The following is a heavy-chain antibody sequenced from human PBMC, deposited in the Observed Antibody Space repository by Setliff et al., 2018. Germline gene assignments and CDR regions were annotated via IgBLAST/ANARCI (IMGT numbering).Heavy chain of an antibody. V-gene: IGHV3-15*01. J-gene: IGHJ4*02. CDR2: IKSIDEGGTT. CDR1: GFTFRNAW. CDR3: ALAYCRSTTCHPLYY. Sequence: GGSLRLSCAVSGFTFRNAWMSWVRQAPGKGLEWVGRIKSIDEGGTTDYPAPVKDRFTSSRDDSKNTVYLQMNSLKADDTAVYYCALAYCRSTTCHPLYYWGQGTLVTVSS. D-gene: IGHD2-2*01.